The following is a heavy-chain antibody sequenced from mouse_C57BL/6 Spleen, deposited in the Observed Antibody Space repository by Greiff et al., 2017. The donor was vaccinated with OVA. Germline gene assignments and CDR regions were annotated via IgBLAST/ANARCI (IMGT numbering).Heavy chain of an antibody. Sequence: EVQLLESGGGLVQPGGSLKLSCAASGFTFSNYYMYWVRQTPEKRLEWVAYISNGGGSTYYPDTVKGRFTISSDNSKNTLYLQMSRLKSEDTAMYYCARPGSDGSWLAYWGQGTLVTVSA. CDR2: ISNGGGST. CDR3: ARPGSDGSWLAY. V-gene: IGHV5-12*01. CDR1: GFTFSNYY. D-gene: IGHD2-3*01. J-gene: IGHJ3*01.